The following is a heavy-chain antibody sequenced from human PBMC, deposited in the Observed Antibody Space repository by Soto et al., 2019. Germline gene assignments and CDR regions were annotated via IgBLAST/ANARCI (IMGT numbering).Heavy chain of an antibody. V-gene: IGHV1-2*04. CDR1: GYTFTGYD. D-gene: IGHD2-2*01. CDR3: ARTHCSSISCYVGSWDY. Sequence: QVQLVQSGAEVKKPGASVKVSCKASGYTFTGYDMHWVRQAPGPGLEWMGWISPNSGDTNYAQKCQGWVTMTRDTAISADYMELSRLRSDDTAVYYCARTHCSSISCYVGSWDYWGQGTLVTVSS. J-gene: IGHJ4*02. CDR2: ISPNSGDT.